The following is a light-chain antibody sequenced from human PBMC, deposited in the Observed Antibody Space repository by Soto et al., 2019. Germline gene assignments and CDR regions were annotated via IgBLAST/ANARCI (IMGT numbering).Light chain of an antibody. J-gene: IGKJ1*01. CDR1: QSVSSSY. CDR2: GAS. CDR3: QQYNNWPRT. V-gene: IGKV3-15*01. Sequence: EIVLTQSPGALSLSPGERATLSCRASQSVSSSYLGWYQLKPGQAPRLLIYGASTRATGIPARFSSSGPGTEFTLTISSLQSEDFAVYYCQQYNNWPRTFGQGTKVDIK.